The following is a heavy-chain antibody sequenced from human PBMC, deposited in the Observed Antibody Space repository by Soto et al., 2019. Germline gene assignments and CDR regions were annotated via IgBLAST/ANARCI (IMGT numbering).Heavy chain of an antibody. CDR3: ASEGAGSGSYWPLVH. CDR1: GFTFSSYA. CDR2: ISYDGSNK. Sequence: GESLKISCAASGFTFSSYAMHWVRQAPGKGLEWVAVISYDGSNKYYADSVKGRFTISRDNSKNTLYLQMNSLRAEDTAVYYCASEGAGSGSYWPLVHWGQGTLVTVSS. V-gene: IGHV3-30-3*01. D-gene: IGHD3-10*01. J-gene: IGHJ4*02.